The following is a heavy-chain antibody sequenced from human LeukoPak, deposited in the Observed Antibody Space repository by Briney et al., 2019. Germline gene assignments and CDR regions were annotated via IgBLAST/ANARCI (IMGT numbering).Heavy chain of an antibody. Sequence: SETLSLTCAVYGGSFSGYYWSWIRQPPGKGLEWIGEINHSGSTNYNPSLKSRVTISVDTSKNQFSLKLSSVTAADTAVYYCARRIRDSSSWAYFDYWGQGTLVTVSS. CDR3: ARRIRDSSSWAYFDY. CDR2: INHSGST. CDR1: GGSFSGYY. J-gene: IGHJ4*02. D-gene: IGHD6-13*01. V-gene: IGHV4-34*01.